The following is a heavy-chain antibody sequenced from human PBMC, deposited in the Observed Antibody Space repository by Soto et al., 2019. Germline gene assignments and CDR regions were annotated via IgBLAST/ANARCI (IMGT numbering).Heavy chain of an antibody. CDR3: AREGFGELPPSYYYYGMDV. CDR1: GYTFTSYG. J-gene: IGHJ6*04. V-gene: IGHV1-18*01. D-gene: IGHD3-10*01. Sequence: ASVKVSCKASGYTFTSYGISWVRQAPGQGLEWMGWISAHNGNTNYAQKLQGRVTMTTDTSTSTAYMELRSLRSDDTAVYYCAREGFGELPPSYYYYGMDVWGKGTTVTVSS. CDR2: ISAHNGNT.